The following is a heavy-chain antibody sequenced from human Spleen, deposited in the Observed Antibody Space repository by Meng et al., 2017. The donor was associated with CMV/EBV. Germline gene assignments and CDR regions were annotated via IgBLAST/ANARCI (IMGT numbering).Heavy chain of an antibody. Sequence: QVQLAPRGAGLLNPSETLSLTCAVYGGSVSGYYCSWIRQPPGKGLEWIGEINHSGSTNYNPSLKSRVTISVDTSKNQFSLKLSSVTAADTAVYYCARVVPAARFDPWGQGTLVTVSS. D-gene: IGHD2-2*01. CDR3: ARVVPAARFDP. CDR1: GGSVSGYY. CDR2: INHSGST. V-gene: IGHV4-34*01. J-gene: IGHJ5*02.